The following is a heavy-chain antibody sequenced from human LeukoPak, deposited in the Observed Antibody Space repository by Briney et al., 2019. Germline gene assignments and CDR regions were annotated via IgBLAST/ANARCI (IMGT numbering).Heavy chain of an antibody. J-gene: IGHJ4*02. Sequence: SETLSLTCAVSGYSISSGYYWGWIRQPPGKGLEWIGSIYHSGSTYYNPSLKSRVTISVDTSKNQFSLKLSSVTAADTAVYYCAGSSSWYVGTLDYWGQGTLVTVSS. V-gene: IGHV4-38-2*01. CDR1: GYSISSGYY. D-gene: IGHD6-13*01. CDR2: IYHSGST. CDR3: AGSSSWYVGTLDY.